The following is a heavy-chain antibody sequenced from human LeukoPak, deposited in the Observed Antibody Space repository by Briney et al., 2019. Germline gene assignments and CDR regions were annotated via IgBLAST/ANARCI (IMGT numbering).Heavy chain of an antibody. CDR1: GYTFTSYG. CDR2: ISAYNGNT. CDR3: ARDNRGYCSGGSCYSVDY. Sequence: ASVKVSCKASGYTFTSYGISWVRQAPGQGLEWMGWISAYNGNTNYAQKLQGRVTMTIDTSTSTAYMELRSLRSDDTAVYYCARDNRGYCSGGSCYSVDYWGQGTLVTVSS. V-gene: IGHV1-18*01. D-gene: IGHD2-15*01. J-gene: IGHJ4*02.